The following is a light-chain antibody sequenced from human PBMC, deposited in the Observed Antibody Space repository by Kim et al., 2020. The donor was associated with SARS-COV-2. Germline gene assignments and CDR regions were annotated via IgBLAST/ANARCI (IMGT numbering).Light chain of an antibody. CDR1: ALPKQY. CDR3: QSADSSGTYPVV. J-gene: IGLJ2*01. V-gene: IGLV3-25*03. CDR2: KAS. Sequence: PGQTARITCSGDALPKQYAYWYQQRPGQAPVLVICKASERPSGIPERFSGSSSGTTVTLTISGVQAEDEADYYCQSADSSGTYPVVFGGGTQLTVL.